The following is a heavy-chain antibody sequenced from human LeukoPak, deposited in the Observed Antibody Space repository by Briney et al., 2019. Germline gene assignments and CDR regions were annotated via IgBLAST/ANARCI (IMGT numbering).Heavy chain of an antibody. V-gene: IGHV3-23*01. CDR2: ISAGGGST. CDR3: AKQGRAVTWAFDY. J-gene: IGHJ4*02. CDR1: GFTFSSYG. D-gene: IGHD4-17*01. Sequence: GGSLRLSCAVSGFTFSSYGMHWVRQAPGKGLGWVLGISAGGGSTYYADSVKGRFTISRDNSKNTLHLQMNSLRAEDTAVYYCAKQGRAVTWAFDYWGQGTLVTVSS.